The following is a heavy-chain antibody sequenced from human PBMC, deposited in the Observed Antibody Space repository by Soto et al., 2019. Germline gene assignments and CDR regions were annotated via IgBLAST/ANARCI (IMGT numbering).Heavy chain of an antibody. CDR3: ASTNSERFLEWLDYYYYYMYV. CDR1: GGTFSSYT. J-gene: IGHJ6*03. D-gene: IGHD3-3*01. CDR2: IIPILGIA. Sequence: QVQLVQSGAEVKKPGSSVKVSCKASGGTFSSYTISWVRQAPGQGLEWMGRIIPILGIANYAQKFQGRVTIAADKSTSTAYMELSRLRSEDTAVYYCASTNSERFLEWLDYYYYYMYVWGKGTTVTVAS. V-gene: IGHV1-69*02.